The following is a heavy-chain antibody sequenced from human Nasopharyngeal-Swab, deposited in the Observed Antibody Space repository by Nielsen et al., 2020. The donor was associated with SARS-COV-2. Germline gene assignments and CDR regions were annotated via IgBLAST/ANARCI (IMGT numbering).Heavy chain of an antibody. CDR3: ARGNLDYGDYNPEDYYYYYGMDV. Sequence: GGSLRLSCAASGFTFSSYGMHWVRQAPGKGLEWVAVIWYDGSNKYYADSVKGRFTISRDNSKNTLYLQMNSLRAEDTAVYYCARGNLDYGDYNPEDYYYYYGMDVWGQGTTVTVSS. V-gene: IGHV3-33*01. CDR1: GFTFSSYG. CDR2: IWYDGSNK. J-gene: IGHJ6*02. D-gene: IGHD4-17*01.